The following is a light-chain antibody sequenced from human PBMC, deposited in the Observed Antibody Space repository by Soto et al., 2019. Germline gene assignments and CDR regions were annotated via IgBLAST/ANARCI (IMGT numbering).Light chain of an antibody. CDR3: ISYIPSTTTHWV. CDR1: GSDIGAYKF. J-gene: IGLJ3*02. V-gene: IGLV2-8*01. Sequence: QSALAQPPSASGSPGQSVTISCTGSGSDIGAYKFVSWYQQHPGKAPKMLIFEVYNRPSGISDRFSGSKSGDTASLTISGLQAEDEADYYCISYIPSTTTHWVFGGGTKLTVL. CDR2: EVY.